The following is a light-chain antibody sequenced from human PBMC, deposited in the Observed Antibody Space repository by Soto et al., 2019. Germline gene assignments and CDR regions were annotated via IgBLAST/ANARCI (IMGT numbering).Light chain of an antibody. J-gene: IGLJ7*01. CDR3: SSYTSSSTL. V-gene: IGLV2-14*01. CDR1: SSDDGGYNY. CDR2: EVS. Sequence: QSALTQPASVSGSPGQSITISCTGTSSDDGGYNYVSWYQQHPGKAPKLMIYEVSNRPSGVSNRFSGSKSGNTASLTISGLQAEDEADYYCSSYTSSSTLFGGGTQLTVL.